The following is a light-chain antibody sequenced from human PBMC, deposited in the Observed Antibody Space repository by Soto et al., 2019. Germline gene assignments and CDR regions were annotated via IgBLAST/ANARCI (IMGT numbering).Light chain of an antibody. Sequence: QSALTQPPSVSGSPGQSITISCTGTSSDVGGYNYVYWYQQHPGKAPKLMIYDGSNRPSGVSNRFSGSKSGNAASLTIAGLHADDADDYCYSSYTSSSTLVFGGGTKLTVL. V-gene: IGLV2-14*01. CDR2: DGS. CDR1: SSDVGGYNY. J-gene: IGLJ2*01. CDR3: SSYTSSSTLV.